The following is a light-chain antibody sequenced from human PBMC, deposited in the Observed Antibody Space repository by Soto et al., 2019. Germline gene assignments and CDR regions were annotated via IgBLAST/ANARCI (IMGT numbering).Light chain of an antibody. CDR3: QQYGSSPRT. V-gene: IGKV3-20*01. J-gene: IGKJ1*01. Sequence: EIVLTQSPGTLSLSPGERATLSCRARQSVSSSTLAWYQQKTGHAPRPLIYGASSRATGIPDRFSGIGSGTDFTLTIRRREPEDFAVYYCQQYGSSPRTCGQGTKVEIK. CDR1: QSVSSST. CDR2: GAS.